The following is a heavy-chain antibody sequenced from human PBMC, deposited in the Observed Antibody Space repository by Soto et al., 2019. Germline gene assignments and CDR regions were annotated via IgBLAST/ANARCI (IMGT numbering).Heavy chain of an antibody. V-gene: IGHV1-2*04. CDR3: ARGEVVVIVTVVMSNWFEP. CDR1: GYTFTGYY. Sequence: QVQLVQSGAEVKKPGASVKGSCKASGYTFTGYYMHCVRQSPGQGLEWMGWINPNSGGTNYAQKFHGWGTMTGDTSIGTPYMKLSGLRNEDPTVYDCARGEVVVIVTVVMSNWFEPRGQATLVTVSS. J-gene: IGHJ5*02. CDR2: INPNSGGT. D-gene: IGHD2-2*01.